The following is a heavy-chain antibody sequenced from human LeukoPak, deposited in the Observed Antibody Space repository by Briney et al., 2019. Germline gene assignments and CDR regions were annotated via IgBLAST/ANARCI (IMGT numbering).Heavy chain of an antibody. Sequence: SQTLSLTCTVSSGSISSGSYYWSWIRQHPGKGLEWIGYIYFTGSTYYNPSLKSRVTISVDTSKNQFSLKLSSVTAADTAVYYCASGEVDCSSTSCYRPMAYYYYMDVWGKGTTVTVSS. CDR2: IYFTGST. D-gene: IGHD2-2*02. V-gene: IGHV4-31*03. J-gene: IGHJ6*03. CDR1: SGSISSGSYY. CDR3: ASGEVDCSSTSCYRPMAYYYYMDV.